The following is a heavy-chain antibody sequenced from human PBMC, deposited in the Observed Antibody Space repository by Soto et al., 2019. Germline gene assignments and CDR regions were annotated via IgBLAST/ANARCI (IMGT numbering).Heavy chain of an antibody. Sequence: ASVTVSCKASGYTFTSYGISWVRQAPGQGLEWMGWISAYNGNTNYAQKLQGRVTMTTDTSTSTAYMELRSLRSDDTAVYYCARTGSGSYYYYYGMDVWGQGTTVTVSS. J-gene: IGHJ6*02. V-gene: IGHV1-18*01. CDR2: ISAYNGNT. D-gene: IGHD3-10*01. CDR3: ARTGSGSYYYYYGMDV. CDR1: GYTFTSYG.